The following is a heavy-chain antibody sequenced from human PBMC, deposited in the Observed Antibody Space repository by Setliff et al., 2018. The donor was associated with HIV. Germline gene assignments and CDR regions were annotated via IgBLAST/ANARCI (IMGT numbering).Heavy chain of an antibody. Sequence: PSETLSLTCAVYGGSLSGHYWTWIRQPPGEGLEWIGEINHSGKTNYNPSLKSRVTISVDTSKNQFSLSLTSVTGADTAVYYCARGRKKTLAVSGTRYFDFWGQGTLVTVSS. D-gene: IGHD6-19*01. CDR1: GGSLSGHY. CDR2: INHSGKT. J-gene: IGHJ4*02. V-gene: IGHV4-34*01. CDR3: ARGRKKTLAVSGTRYFDF.